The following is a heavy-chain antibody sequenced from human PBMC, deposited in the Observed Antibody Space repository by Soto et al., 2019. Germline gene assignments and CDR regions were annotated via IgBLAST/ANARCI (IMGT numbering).Heavy chain of an antibody. CDR1: GFTLSNFA. V-gene: IGHV3-23*01. Sequence: PGGSLRLSCAASGFTLSNFAMSWVRQAPGKGLEWVSVVSGAGITTKYAASVKGRFTVSRDNSKNTLSLQLASLRVEDTGIYYCVKGRLRGTDNGNFDYWGHGTLVTV. J-gene: IGHJ4*01. D-gene: IGHD4-17*01. CDR2: VSGAGITT. CDR3: VKGRLRGTDNGNFDY.